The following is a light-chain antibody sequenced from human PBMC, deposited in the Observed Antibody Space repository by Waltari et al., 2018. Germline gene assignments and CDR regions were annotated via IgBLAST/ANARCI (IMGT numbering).Light chain of an antibody. Sequence: QSALTQPPSASGSPGQSVTISCTGTSRDIGDYDYVSWYQQDPGKAPKRIIYEGRKRPPGVPDRFSGSESGNTASLTVSGLQAEDEADYYCSSYGGDNNYLFGTGTAVTVL. CDR2: EGR. V-gene: IGLV2-8*01. CDR3: SSYGGDNNYL. CDR1: SRDIGDYDY. J-gene: IGLJ1*01.